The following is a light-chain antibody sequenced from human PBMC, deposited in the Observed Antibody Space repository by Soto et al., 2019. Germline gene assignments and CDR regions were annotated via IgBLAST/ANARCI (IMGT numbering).Light chain of an antibody. J-gene: IGKJ5*01. CDR2: GAS. CDR1: QSITSSF. V-gene: IGKV3-20*01. Sequence: EIVLTQSPRILCLSAWERDLLXAGTSQSITSSFLAWYQQKPGQAPRLLIYGASSRATGIPDRFSGTGSETDFTLTINRLEPEDFAVYYCQQYESSPITFGQGTRLEI. CDR3: QQYESSPIT.